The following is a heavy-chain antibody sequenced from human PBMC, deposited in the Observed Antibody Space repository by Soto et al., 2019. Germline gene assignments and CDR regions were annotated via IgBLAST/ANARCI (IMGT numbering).Heavy chain of an antibody. CDR3: ARSFGMAGRDFYYYGLDV. J-gene: IGHJ6*02. CDR2: IRYDGSYK. V-gene: IGHV3-33*01. Sequence: QVQLAESGGGVAQPGSSLRLSCVASGFTFSRYGMHWVRQAPGKGLEWVSGIRYDGSYKDYEESVKGRFSVSRDNSKNTLYIQMNSLRAEDTAVYYCARSFGMAGRDFYYYGLDVWGQGTPVTVSS. D-gene: IGHD6-13*01. CDR1: GFTFSRYG.